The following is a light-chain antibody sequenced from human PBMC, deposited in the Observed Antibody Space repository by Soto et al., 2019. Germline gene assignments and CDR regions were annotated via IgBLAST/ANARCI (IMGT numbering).Light chain of an antibody. CDR2: AAS. CDR1: QSIGRY. J-gene: IGKJ1*01. CDR3: QQSYTTPWT. V-gene: IGKV1-39*01. Sequence: DIQMTQSPSSLSASVGDRVTLTCRASQSIGRYLNWYQQKPGTAPKLLIFAASSLHTGVPSGFSGSGSGTDFTLTITSLQPEDVATYCCQQSYTTPWTFGQGTKVELK.